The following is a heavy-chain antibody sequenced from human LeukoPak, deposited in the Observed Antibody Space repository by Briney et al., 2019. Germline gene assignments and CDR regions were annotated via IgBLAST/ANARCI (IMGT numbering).Heavy chain of an antibody. CDR2: INPNSGGT. D-gene: IGHD3-9*01. V-gene: IGHV1-2*02. Sequence: ASVKVSCKASGYTFTGYYMHWVRQAPGQGLEWMGWINPNSGGTNYAQKFQGRVTMTRDTSISTAYMELSRLRSDDTAMYYCARGYDILTGSFDYWGQGTLVTVSS. J-gene: IGHJ4*02. CDR3: ARGYDILTGSFDY. CDR1: GYTFTGYY.